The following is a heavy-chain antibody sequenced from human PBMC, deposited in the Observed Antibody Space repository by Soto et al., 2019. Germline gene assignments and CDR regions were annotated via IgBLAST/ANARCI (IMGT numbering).Heavy chain of an antibody. D-gene: IGHD2-21*02. Sequence: ASVKVSCKASGYTFTSYDINWVRQATGQGLEWMGWMNPNSGNTGHAQKFQGKVTMTRNTTISTAYMELSSLRSEDTAVYYCAVTGLVTAIDWGQGTLVTVSS. CDR1: GYTFTSYD. CDR2: MNPNSGNT. V-gene: IGHV1-8*01. CDR3: AVTGLVTAID. J-gene: IGHJ4*02.